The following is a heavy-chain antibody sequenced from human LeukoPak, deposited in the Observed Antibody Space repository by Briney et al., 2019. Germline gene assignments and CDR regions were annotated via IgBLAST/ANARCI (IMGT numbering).Heavy chain of an antibody. CDR3: ARGQGYCSGGSCYSGLDYYYYYMDV. J-gene: IGHJ6*03. Sequence: GASVKVSCKASGGTFSSYAISWVRQAPGQGLEWMGGIIPIFGTANYAQKFQGRVTITADKSTSTAYMELSSLRSEDTAVYYCARGQGYCSGGSCYSGLDYYYYYMDVWGKGTTVTVSS. V-gene: IGHV1-69*06. D-gene: IGHD2-15*01. CDR2: IIPIFGTA. CDR1: GGTFSSYA.